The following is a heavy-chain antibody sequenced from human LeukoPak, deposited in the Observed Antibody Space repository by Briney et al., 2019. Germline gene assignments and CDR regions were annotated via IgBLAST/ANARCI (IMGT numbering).Heavy chain of an antibody. J-gene: IGHJ4*02. V-gene: IGHV4-4*08. CDR1: GVSMNSHY. Sequence: SETLSLTCSVSGVSMNSHYLNWIRQPPGKGLEWIGFISGSGSTNYNPSLMSRFTMSLETSKRQFSLKLRSGTAADTAVYYCVVSPNQDFYDYWGQGTLVTVSS. CDR3: VVSPNQDFYDY. CDR2: ISGSGST.